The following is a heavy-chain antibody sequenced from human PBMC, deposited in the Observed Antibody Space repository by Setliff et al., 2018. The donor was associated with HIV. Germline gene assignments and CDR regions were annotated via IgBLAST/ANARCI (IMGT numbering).Heavy chain of an antibody. CDR3: ARGKGVGGVITTGGLDV. V-gene: IGHV1-2*06. D-gene: IGHD3-10*01. CDR1: GYTFTGYY. Sequence: ASVKVSCKASGYTFTGYYMHWVRQAPGQGLEWMGRINPNSGGTNYAQKFQGRVTMTRDTSISTAYMELSSLTSEDTAVYYCARGKGVGGVITTGGLDVWGKGTTVTVSS. J-gene: IGHJ6*04. CDR2: INPNSGGT.